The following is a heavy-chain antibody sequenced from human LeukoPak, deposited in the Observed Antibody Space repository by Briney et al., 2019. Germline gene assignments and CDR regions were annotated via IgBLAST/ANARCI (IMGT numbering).Heavy chain of an antibody. Sequence: GGSLRLSCAASGFTFSSYEMNWVRQAPVEGLEWVANINQDESQKYYLGSVRGRFTISRDNAKNSLYLQMNSLTAEDTAVYYCARFEAVAGHWLVDYWGQGTLVTVSS. D-gene: IGHD6-19*01. CDR1: GFTFSSYE. J-gene: IGHJ4*02. CDR3: ARFEAVAGHWLVDY. CDR2: INQDESQK. V-gene: IGHV3-7*01.